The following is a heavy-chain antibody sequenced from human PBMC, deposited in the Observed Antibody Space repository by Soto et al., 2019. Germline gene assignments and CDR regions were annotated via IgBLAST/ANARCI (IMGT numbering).Heavy chain of an antibody. Sequence: PSETLSLTCTVSGGSISNLCWIWIRQPPGKGLEWLAYIYNTGRTNYKHSLKSRDKISALTSKNQSSPRLRSVTAADTAVYFCAMATGGDNWHAYFDYWGQGTQVTVSS. CDR3: AMATGGDNWHAYFDY. V-gene: IGHV4-59*11. CDR2: IYNTGRT. D-gene: IGHD3-16*01. J-gene: IGHJ4*02. CDR1: GGSISNLC.